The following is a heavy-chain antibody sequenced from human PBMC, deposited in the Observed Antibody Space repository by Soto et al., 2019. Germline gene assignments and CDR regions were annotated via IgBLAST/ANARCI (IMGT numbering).Heavy chain of an antibody. CDR2: INHSGST. CDR1: GGSFSGYY. D-gene: IGHD3-3*01. V-gene: IGHV4-34*01. CDR3: ARGLGYYDFWSGYSVDP. Sequence: LSLTCAVYGGSFSGYYWSWIRQPPGKGLEWIGEINHSGSTNYNPSLKSRVTISVDTSKNQFSLKLSSVTAADTAVYYCARGLGYYDFWSGYSVDPWGQGTLVTVSS. J-gene: IGHJ5*02.